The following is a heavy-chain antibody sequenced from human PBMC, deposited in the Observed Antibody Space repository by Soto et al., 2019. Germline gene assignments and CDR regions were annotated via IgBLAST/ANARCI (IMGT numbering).Heavy chain of an antibody. CDR1: GFTFSSYD. V-gene: IGHV3-23*01. D-gene: IGHD2-15*01. CDR2: VSASGSIT. Sequence: PGGSLRLSCAASGFTFSSYDMNWVRQAPGKGLEWVSGVSASGSITSYADSAKGRFTISRDNAKNTVFLQMTGLRAEDTAVYFCAKGDCSGGRCYRGFDYWGQGTPVTVS. CDR3: AKGDCSGGRCYRGFDY. J-gene: IGHJ4*02.